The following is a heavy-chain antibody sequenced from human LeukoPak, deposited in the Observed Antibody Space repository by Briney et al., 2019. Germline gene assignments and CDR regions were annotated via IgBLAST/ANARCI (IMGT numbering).Heavy chain of an antibody. D-gene: IGHD4-17*01. Sequence: GGSLRLSCAASGFTFSSYEMNWVRQAPGKGLEWVSYISSSGSTIKYADSVKGRFTISRDNAKNSLYLQMNSLRAEDTAIYYCARVKYGDYVIDSWGQGTLVTVSS. V-gene: IGHV3-48*03. J-gene: IGHJ5*01. CDR2: ISSSGSTI. CDR3: ARVKYGDYVIDS. CDR1: GFTFSSYE.